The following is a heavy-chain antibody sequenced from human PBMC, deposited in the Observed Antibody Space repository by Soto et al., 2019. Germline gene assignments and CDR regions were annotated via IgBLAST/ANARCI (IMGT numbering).Heavy chain of an antibody. V-gene: IGHV2-5*02. CDR3: AHRLGGYTWNDGYLDY. J-gene: IGHJ4*02. Sequence: QITLKESGPTLVEPTETLTLTCSFSGFSLTTRPVGVGWIRQPPGKALEWLAVIYWDDDKRYNPSLRNRLTITKDLSKKQVVLTMPYMEPADTATYYCAHRLGGYTWNDGYLDYWGQGTLVTVS. CDR2: IYWDDDK. D-gene: IGHD1-1*01. CDR1: GFSLTTRPVG.